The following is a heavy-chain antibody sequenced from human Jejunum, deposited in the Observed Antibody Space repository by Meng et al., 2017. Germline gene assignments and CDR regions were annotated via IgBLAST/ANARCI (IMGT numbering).Heavy chain of an antibody. V-gene: IGHV4-31*03. Sequence: HGQRQGPGTGLVKPPQTLALTCTVSGGSISSGGYYCSRIRLHPGKGLECLGYIYYSGSTYYNPSLKTRLTMSVDTSKNQFSLKLPSVTDADTAVYFCARVGPMYCSGSSCYSFDPWGPGTLVTVSS. CDR3: ARVGPMYCSGSSCYSFDP. CDR2: IYYSGST. D-gene: IGHD2-15*01. CDR1: GGSISSGGYY. J-gene: IGHJ5*02.